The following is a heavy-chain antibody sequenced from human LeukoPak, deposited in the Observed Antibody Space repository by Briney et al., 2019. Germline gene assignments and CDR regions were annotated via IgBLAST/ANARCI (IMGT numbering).Heavy chain of an antibody. CDR3: TGGYCSSTSCLDY. Sequence: GGSLRLSCAASGFIVSSNYMSWVRQAPGQGLEWVSVIYSGGSTYYADSVKGRLTISRDNSKNTLYLQMNSLRAEDTAVYYCTGGYCSSTSCLDYWGQGTLVTVSS. V-gene: IGHV3-53*01. D-gene: IGHD2-2*01. CDR2: IYSGGST. J-gene: IGHJ4*02. CDR1: GFIVSSNY.